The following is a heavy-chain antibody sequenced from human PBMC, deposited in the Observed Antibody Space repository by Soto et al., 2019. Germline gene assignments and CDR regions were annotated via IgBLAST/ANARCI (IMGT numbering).Heavy chain of an antibody. Sequence: ASVKVSCKASGYTFTGYYMHWVRQAPGQGLEWMGWINPNSGGTNYAQKFQGRVTMTRDTSISTAYMELSRLRSDDTAVYYCARDSDSSSWYGGGSNWFDPWGQGTLVTVSS. V-gene: IGHV1-2*02. D-gene: IGHD6-13*01. J-gene: IGHJ5*02. CDR3: ARDSDSSSWYGGGSNWFDP. CDR2: INPNSGGT. CDR1: GYTFTGYY.